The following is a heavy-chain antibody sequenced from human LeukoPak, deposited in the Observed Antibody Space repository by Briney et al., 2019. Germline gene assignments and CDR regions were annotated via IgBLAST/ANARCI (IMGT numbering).Heavy chain of an antibody. J-gene: IGHJ6*03. CDR2: IKQDGSEK. Sequence: GGSLRLSCAASGFTFSSYWMSWVRQAPGKGLEWVANIKQDGSEKYYVDSVKGRFTISRDNAKNSLYLQMNSLRAEDTAVYYCVRALTVVPAAAMVYYYYYMDVWGKGTTVTVSS. V-gene: IGHV3-7*01. D-gene: IGHD2-2*01. CDR1: GFTFSSYW. CDR3: VRALTVVPAAAMVYYYYYMDV.